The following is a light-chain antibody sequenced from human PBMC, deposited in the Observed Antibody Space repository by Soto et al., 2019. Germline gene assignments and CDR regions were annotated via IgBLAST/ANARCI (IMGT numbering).Light chain of an antibody. Sequence: QSVLTQPRSVSGSPGQSVTISCTGSSSDIGAYDYVSWYQQFPGKAPKVIIYDVRKRPSGVPDRFSGSKSGNAVSLTVSGLQAEDEADYYCCAYGDSYRFVFGPGTKV. J-gene: IGLJ1*01. CDR1: SSDIGAYDY. V-gene: IGLV2-11*01. CDR2: DVR. CDR3: CAYGDSYRFV.